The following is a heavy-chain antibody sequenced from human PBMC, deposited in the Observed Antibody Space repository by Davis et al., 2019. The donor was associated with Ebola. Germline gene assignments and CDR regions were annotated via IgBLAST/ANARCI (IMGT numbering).Heavy chain of an antibody. CDR2: ISYDGSNK. CDR3: ARDGGQIGYSFFDP. D-gene: IGHD5-12*01. Sequence: PGGSLRLSCAASGFTFSSYAMHWVRQAPGKGLEWVAVISYDGSNKYYADSVKGRFTISRDNSKNTLYLQMNSLRAEDTAVYYCARDGGQIGYSFFDPWGRGTLVTVSS. V-gene: IGHV3-30*04. CDR1: GFTFSSYA. J-gene: IGHJ5*02.